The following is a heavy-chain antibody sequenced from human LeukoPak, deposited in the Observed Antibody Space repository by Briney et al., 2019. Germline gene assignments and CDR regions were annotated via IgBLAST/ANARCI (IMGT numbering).Heavy chain of an antibody. J-gene: IGHJ5*02. V-gene: IGHV1-69*04. CDR2: IIPILDIT. CDR1: GGTFRSYG. D-gene: IGHD4-17*01. Sequence: GASVKVSFKASGGTFRSYGISWVRQAPGQGLEWMGRIIPILDITNYAQRFQGRVTITADEPTNTAYMELSSLRSEDTAVYFCARGLSGDWFDPWGQGTLVTASS. CDR3: ARGLSGDWFDP.